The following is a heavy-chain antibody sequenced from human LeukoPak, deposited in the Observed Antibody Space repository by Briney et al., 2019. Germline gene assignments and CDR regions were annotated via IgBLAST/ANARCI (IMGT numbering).Heavy chain of an antibody. D-gene: IGHD6-19*01. CDR1: GGSISIYY. CDR3: ARSSGWSALY. V-gene: IGHV4-59*08. Sequence: SETLSLTCTVSGGSISIYYWSWIRQPPGKGLEWIGYIYYSGSTNYNPSLKSRVTISVDTSKNQFSLKLSSVTAADTAVYYCARSSGWSALYWGQGTLVTVSS. J-gene: IGHJ4*02. CDR2: IYYSGST.